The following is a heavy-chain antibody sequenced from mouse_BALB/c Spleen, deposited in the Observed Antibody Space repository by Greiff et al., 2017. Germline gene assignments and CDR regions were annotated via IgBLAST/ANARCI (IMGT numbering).Heavy chain of an antibody. V-gene: IGHV1S81*02. D-gene: IGHD2-1*01. CDR2: INPSNGRT. J-gene: IGHJ4*01. CDR3: ASYGNLYYAMDY. Sequence: QVQLQQPGAELVKPGASVKLSCKASGYTFTSYWMHWVKQRPGQGLEWIGEINPSNGRTNYNEKFKSKATLTVDKSSSTAYMQLSSLTSEDSAVYYCASYGNLYYAMDYWGQGTSVTVSS. CDR1: GYTFTSYW.